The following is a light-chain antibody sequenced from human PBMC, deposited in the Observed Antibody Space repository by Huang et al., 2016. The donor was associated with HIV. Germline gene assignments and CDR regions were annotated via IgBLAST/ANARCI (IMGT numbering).Light chain of an antibody. J-gene: IGKJ1*01. CDR3: QQYYTTPWT. CDR2: WAS. Sequence: DIVMTQSPDSLAVSLGERATLNCKSSQSVLYSSNNKNYLAWYQKKPGQSPQLLIYWASTRESGVPDRFSGSGSGTDFTLTISSLQAEDVAVYYCQQYYTTPWTFGQGTKVEIK. V-gene: IGKV4-1*01. CDR1: QSVLYSSNNKNY.